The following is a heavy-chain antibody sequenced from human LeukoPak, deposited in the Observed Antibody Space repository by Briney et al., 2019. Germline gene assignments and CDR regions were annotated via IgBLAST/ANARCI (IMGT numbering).Heavy chain of an antibody. D-gene: IGHD1-14*01. J-gene: IGHJ4*02. V-gene: IGHV3-7*03. CDR3: AKEGRSPQTY. Sequence: GGSLRLPCAASGFMFSSNWMSWVRLAPGKGLEWVANIKEDGTETYYVDSVKGRFTISRDNAKNSLYLQMNSLRVEDTAVYYCAKEGRSPQTYWGQGTLVTVSS. CDR1: GFMFSSNW. CDR2: IKEDGTET.